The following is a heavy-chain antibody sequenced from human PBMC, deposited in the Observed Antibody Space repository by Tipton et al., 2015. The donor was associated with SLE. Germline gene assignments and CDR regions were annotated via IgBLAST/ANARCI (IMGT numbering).Heavy chain of an antibody. Sequence: TLSLTCTVSGGSISSYYWSRIRQPPGKGLEWIGYIYYSGSTNYNPSLKSRVTISVDTSKNQFSLKLSSVTAADTAVYYCARAPRLGAFDIWGQGTMVTVSS. V-gene: IGHV4-59*08. J-gene: IGHJ3*02. CDR1: GGSISSYY. CDR3: ARAPRLGAFDI. CDR2: IYYSGST. D-gene: IGHD6-19*01.